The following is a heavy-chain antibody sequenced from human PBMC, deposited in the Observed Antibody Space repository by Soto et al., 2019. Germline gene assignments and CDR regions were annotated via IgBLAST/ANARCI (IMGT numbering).Heavy chain of an antibody. D-gene: IGHD5-12*01. V-gene: IGHV3-53*01. J-gene: IGHJ4*02. Sequence: ELQLVESGGGLIQPGGSLRLTCAASGLTVSSNYMNWVRQAPGKGLEWVSVIYSAGSTYYADSVKGRFTISRDNSKNTLYLQMHSLRAEDTAIYYWARETGDGYHFDYWGQGTLVTVSS. CDR3: ARETGDGYHFDY. CDR1: GLTVSSNY. CDR2: IYSAGST.